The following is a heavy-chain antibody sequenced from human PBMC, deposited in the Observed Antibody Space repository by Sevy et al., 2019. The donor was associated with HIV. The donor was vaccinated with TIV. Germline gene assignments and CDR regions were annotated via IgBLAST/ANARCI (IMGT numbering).Heavy chain of an antibody. CDR3: AKDRVSGTYYTGDFDY. D-gene: IGHD3-10*01. Sequence: GGSLRLSCAASGFIFSSYEMNWVRQAPGKGLEWVSVISITGGSTYYADSVKGRFTISRDNSKNTLYLQMNTLRAEDTAVYYCAKDRVSGTYYTGDFDYWGQGTLVTVSS. CDR2: ISITGGST. V-gene: IGHV3-23*01. CDR1: GFIFSSYE. J-gene: IGHJ4*02.